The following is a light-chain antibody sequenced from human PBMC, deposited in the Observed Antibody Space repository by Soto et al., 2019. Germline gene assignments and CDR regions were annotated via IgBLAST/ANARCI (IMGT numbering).Light chain of an antibody. CDR1: SGYSNYK. CDR2: VGTGGIVG. V-gene: IGLV9-49*01. Sequence: QSVLTQPPSASASLGASVTLTCTLSSGYSNYKVDWYQQRPGKGPRFVMRVGTGGIVGSKGDGIPDRFSVLGSGLNRYLTIKNIQEEDESDYHCGADHGSGCNFVYVFGTGTKLTVL. J-gene: IGLJ1*01. CDR3: GADHGSGCNFVYV.